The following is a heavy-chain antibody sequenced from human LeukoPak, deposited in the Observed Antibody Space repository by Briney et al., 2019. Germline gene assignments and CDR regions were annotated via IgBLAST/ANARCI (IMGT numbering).Heavy chain of an antibody. CDR2: ISYDGSNK. V-gene: IGHV3-30-3*01. CDR3: ARGDYYDSSGYHTAGYYFDY. D-gene: IGHD3-22*01. Sequence: GGSLRLSCAASGFTFSSYAMHWVRQAPGKGLEWVAVISYDGSNKYYADSVKGRFTISRDNSKNTLYLQMNSLRAEDTAVYYCARGDYYDSSGYHTAGYYFDYWGQGTLVTVSS. CDR1: GFTFSSYA. J-gene: IGHJ4*02.